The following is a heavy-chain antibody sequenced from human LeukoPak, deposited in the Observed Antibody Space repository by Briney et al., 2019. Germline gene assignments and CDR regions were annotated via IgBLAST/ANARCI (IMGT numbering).Heavy chain of an antibody. V-gene: IGHV1-2*02. CDR1: VYTFTGYY. Sequence: GASVKVSCKASVYTFTGYYMHWVRQAPGQGLEWMGWINPNSGGTNYAQKFQGRVTMTRDTSISTAYMELSRLRSDDTAVYYCARGAFCTNGVCYTPRMDVWGKGTTVTVSS. J-gene: IGHJ6*03. CDR3: ARGAFCTNGVCYTPRMDV. CDR2: INPNSGGT. D-gene: IGHD2-8*01.